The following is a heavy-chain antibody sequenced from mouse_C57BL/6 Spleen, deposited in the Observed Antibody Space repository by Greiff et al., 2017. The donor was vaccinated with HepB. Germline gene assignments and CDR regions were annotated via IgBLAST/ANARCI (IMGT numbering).Heavy chain of an antibody. J-gene: IGHJ2*01. CDR3: ARESRGYFDY. CDR1: GYSFTSYW. V-gene: IGHV1-59*01. Sequence: QVQLQQPGAELVRPGTSVTLSCKASGYSFTSYWMHWVKQRPGKGLEWIGVIDPSDSYTNYNQKFKGKATLTVDTSSSSAYMQLSSLTSDDSAVYDCARESRGYFDYWGQGTTLTVSS. D-gene: IGHD1-1*02. CDR2: IDPSDSYT.